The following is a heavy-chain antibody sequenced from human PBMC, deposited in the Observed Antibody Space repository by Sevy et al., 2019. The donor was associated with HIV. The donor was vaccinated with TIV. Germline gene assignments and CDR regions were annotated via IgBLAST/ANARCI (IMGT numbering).Heavy chain of an antibody. CDR1: GYTFTGYY. Sequence: GASVKVSCKASGYTFTGYYVHWLRQAPGQGLEWMGWINPKTGGTYFAKKFQDRVTMTTGTSITTAYLELSGLRFDDTAVYYCARTGDYFDTSGYYPLKYWGLGTLVTVSS. CDR2: INPKTGGT. V-gene: IGHV1-2*02. D-gene: IGHD3-22*01. CDR3: ARTGDYFDTSGYYPLKY. J-gene: IGHJ4*02.